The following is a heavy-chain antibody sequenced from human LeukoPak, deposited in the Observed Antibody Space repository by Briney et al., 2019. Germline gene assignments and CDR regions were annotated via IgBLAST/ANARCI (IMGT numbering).Heavy chain of an antibody. V-gene: IGHV4-59*01. D-gene: IGHD4-23*01. CDR3: SRAECGGNSGFWGFFDY. CDR2: IFDSGST. J-gene: IGHJ4*02. Sequence: PVTLSLTCVVAGASTSSNYWSWVRQPPGEGRGWIGYIFDSGSTNYNPSPKGRVSISVDTSKNQFSLKQSSVTAADTAVYYCSRAECGGNSGFWGFFDYWGQGTLVTVSS. CDR1: GASTSSNY.